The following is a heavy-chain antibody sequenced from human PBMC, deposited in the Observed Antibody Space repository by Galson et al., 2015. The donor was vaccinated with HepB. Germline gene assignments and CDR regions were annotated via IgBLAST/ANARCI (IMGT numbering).Heavy chain of an antibody. D-gene: IGHD2-21*01. CDR1: GYTFTSCY. CDR2: INPSGGST. Sequence: SVKVSCKASGYTFTSCYMHWVRQAPGQGLEWMGIINPSGGSTSYAQKFQGRVTMTRDTSTSTVYMELSSLRSEDTAVYYCASGYCGGDCYNFAGMDVWGQGTTVTVSS. CDR3: ASGYCGGDCYNFAGMDV. V-gene: IGHV1-46*01. J-gene: IGHJ6*02.